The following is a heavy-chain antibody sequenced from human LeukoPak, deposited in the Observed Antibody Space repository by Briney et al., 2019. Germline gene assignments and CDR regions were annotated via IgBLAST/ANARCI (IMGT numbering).Heavy chain of an antibody. V-gene: IGHV1-2*02. Sequence: ASVKVSCKASGYTFTGNYMHWVRQPPGQGLEWMGWLNPNSGGTDYAQKFRGRVTMTRDTSISTAYMELSSLRSEDTAVYYCAREKIFGVVIKDAFDIWGQGTMVTVPS. CDR1: GYTFTGNY. D-gene: IGHD3-3*01. J-gene: IGHJ3*02. CDR2: LNPNSGGT. CDR3: AREKIFGVVIKDAFDI.